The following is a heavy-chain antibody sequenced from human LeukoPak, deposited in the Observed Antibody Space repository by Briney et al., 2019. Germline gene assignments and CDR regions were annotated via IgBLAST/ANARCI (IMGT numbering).Heavy chain of an antibody. J-gene: IGHJ5*02. CDR3: VGRISPNWFDP. V-gene: IGHV4-59*01. CDR1: GGSISSYY. Sequence: SETLSLACTVSGGSISSYYWTWIRQPPGKGLELIGYIYYSGNTNYNPSLKSRVTISIDTSRNQFSLILSSLTAADTAVYYCVGRISPNWFDPWGQGTLVTVSS. CDR2: IYYSGNT.